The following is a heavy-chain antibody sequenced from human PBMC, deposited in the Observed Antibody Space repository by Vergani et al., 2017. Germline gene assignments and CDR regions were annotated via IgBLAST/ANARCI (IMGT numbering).Heavy chain of an antibody. CDR3: ATKSCGTLGCQIGYFRE. V-gene: IGHV3-30*03. J-gene: IGHJ1*01. D-gene: IGHD2-15*01. Sequence: QVHVVESGGGVVQPGRSLRLSCVVSGFTSSYYGMHWVRQAPGKGLEWVAVISYDGTQKYYADSVKGRFTIYRDNSKSTLYLQMNSLRTEDTAVYYCATKSCGTLGCQIGYFREWGQGTLVTVSS. CDR2: ISYDGTQK. CDR1: GFTSSYYG.